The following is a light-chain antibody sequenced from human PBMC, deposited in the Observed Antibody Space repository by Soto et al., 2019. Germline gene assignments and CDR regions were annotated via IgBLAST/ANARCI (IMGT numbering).Light chain of an antibody. CDR3: SSYSISTAYL. V-gene: IGLV2-14*01. Sequence: QSVLTQPASVSGSPGQSITISFTGTSSDVGGYDYVSWYQLHPGKAPKLMVFEVNNRPSGVSYRFSGSKSGNTASLTISGLQAEDEADYFCSSYSISTAYLFGTGTKVT. CDR1: SSDVGGYDY. J-gene: IGLJ1*01. CDR2: EVN.